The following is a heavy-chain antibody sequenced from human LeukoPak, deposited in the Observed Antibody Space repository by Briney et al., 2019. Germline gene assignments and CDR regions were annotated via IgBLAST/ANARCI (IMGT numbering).Heavy chain of an antibody. CDR2: IIPIFGTA. V-gene: IGHV1-69*06. Sequence: GSSVKVSCKASGGTFSSYAISWVRQAPGQGLEWMGAIIPIFGTANYAQKFQGRVTITADKSTSTAYMELSSLRSEDTAVYYCANIVVVVAATSKPYNWFDPWGQGTLVTVSS. CDR3: ANIVVVVAATSKPYNWFDP. CDR1: GGTFSSYA. D-gene: IGHD2-15*01. J-gene: IGHJ5*02.